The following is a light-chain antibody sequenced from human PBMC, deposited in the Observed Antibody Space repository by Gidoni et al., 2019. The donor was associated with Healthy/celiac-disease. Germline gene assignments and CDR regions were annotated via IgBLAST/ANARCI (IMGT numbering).Light chain of an antibody. CDR2: DVS. Sequence: QSALTQPASVSGSPGQSITISCTGTSRDVGGYNYVSWYQQHPGKAPKLMIYDVSKRPSVVSNRFSGSKSGNTASLTISGLQAEDEADYYCSSYTSSSTPYVFGTGTKVTVL. V-gene: IGLV2-14*01. CDR3: SSYTSSSTPYV. CDR1: SRDVGGYNY. J-gene: IGLJ1*01.